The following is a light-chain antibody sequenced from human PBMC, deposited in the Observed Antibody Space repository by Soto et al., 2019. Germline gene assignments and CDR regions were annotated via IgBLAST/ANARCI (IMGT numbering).Light chain of an antibody. CDR2: SNN. J-gene: IGLJ3*02. V-gene: IGLV1-44*01. CDR3: AAWDDSLNGWV. CDR1: NSNIGSNT. Sequence: QSLLTQPPSASGTPGQKVTISCSGSNSNIGSNTVNWYQQLPGTAPKLLIYSNNQRPSGVPDRFSGSTSGTSASLAISGLQSEDEADYYCAAWDDSLNGWVFGGGTKLTVL.